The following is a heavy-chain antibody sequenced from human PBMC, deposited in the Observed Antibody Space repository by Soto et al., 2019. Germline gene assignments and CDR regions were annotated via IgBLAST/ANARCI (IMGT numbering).Heavy chain of an antibody. V-gene: IGHV3-33*06. CDR2: IWSDGSSQ. J-gene: IGHJ4*02. Sequence: QVQVVESGGGVVQPGRSLTLSCVVSGFSFSDYAMHWVRQAPGKGLEWVAIIWSDGSSQHYVDSVKGRFTISRDNFRNXVYLQMDSLSAEDTALYFCAKSKGGGGYNRDYFDYWGQGTLVTVSP. CDR1: GFSFSDYA. D-gene: IGHD5-12*01. CDR3: AKSKGGGGYNRDYFDY.